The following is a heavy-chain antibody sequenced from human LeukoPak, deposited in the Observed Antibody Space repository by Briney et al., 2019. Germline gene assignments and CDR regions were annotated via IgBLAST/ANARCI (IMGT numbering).Heavy chain of an antibody. CDR2: ISSSGSTV. J-gene: IGHJ6*04. D-gene: IGHD3-10*02. CDR1: GFTFSSYE. Sequence: GGSLRLSCAASGFTFSSYEMNWVRQAPGKGLEWVSYISSSGSTVYHADSVKGRFTISRDNAKNSLYLQMNSLRAEDTAVYYCAELGITMIGGVWGKGTTVTISS. V-gene: IGHV3-48*03. CDR3: AELGITMIGGV.